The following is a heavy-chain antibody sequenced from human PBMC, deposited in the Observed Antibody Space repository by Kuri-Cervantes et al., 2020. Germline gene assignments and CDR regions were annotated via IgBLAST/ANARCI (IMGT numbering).Heavy chain of an antibody. Sequence: GGSLRLSCSAYGFTSSSYAMSWVRQAPGKGLEWLSAIVHSGGNTYYADSVKGRFTISRDNSKNTLYLQMNSLRAEDTAVYYFARAAFDTSGYFYAYWGQGTLVTVSS. CDR3: ARAAFDTSGYFYAY. CDR2: IVHSGGNT. J-gene: IGHJ4*02. CDR1: GFTSSSYA. V-gene: IGHV3-23*01. D-gene: IGHD3-22*01.